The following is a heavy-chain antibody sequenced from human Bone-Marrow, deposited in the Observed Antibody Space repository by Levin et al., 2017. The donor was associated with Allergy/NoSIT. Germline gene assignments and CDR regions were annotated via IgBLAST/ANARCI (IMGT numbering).Heavy chain of an antibody. Sequence: GESLKISCKASGYTFTSYGISWVRQAPGQGLEWMGWISAYNGNTNYAQKLQGRVTMTTDTSTSTAYMELRSLRSDDTAVYYCARDSLYSSGWYVDYWGQGTLVTVSS. CDR2: ISAYNGNT. CDR1: GYTFTSYG. CDR3: ARDSLYSSGWYVDY. V-gene: IGHV1-18*01. D-gene: IGHD6-19*01. J-gene: IGHJ4*02.